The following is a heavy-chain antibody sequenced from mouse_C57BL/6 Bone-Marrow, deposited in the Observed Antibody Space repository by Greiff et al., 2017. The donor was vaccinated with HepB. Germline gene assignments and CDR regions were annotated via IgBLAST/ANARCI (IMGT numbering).Heavy chain of an antibody. V-gene: IGHV2-9-1*01. J-gene: IGHJ1*03. CDR2: IWTGGGT. D-gene: IGHD2-1*01. CDR3: ARNRDYGNFYWYFDF. Sequence: QVQLKESGPGLVAPSQRLSITCTVSGFSLTSYAISWVRQPPGKGLEWLGVIWTGGGTNYNSALKSRLSISKDNSKSQVFLKMNSRQTDDTARYYGARNRDYGNFYWYFDFWGTGTTVTVSS. CDR1: GFSLTSYA.